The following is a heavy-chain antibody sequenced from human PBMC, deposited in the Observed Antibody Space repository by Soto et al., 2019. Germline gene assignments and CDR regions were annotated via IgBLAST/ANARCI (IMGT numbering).Heavy chain of an antibody. J-gene: IGHJ4*02. CDR1: GFTFSSYG. Sequence: PGGSLRLSCAASGFTFSSYGMHWVRQAPGKGLEWVAVISYDGSNKYYADSVKGRFTISRDNSKNTLYLQMNSLRAEDTAVYYCAKGMQNYYGSSGLDYWGQGTLVTVSS. V-gene: IGHV3-30*18. CDR3: AKGMQNYYGSSGLDY. D-gene: IGHD3-10*01. CDR2: ISYDGSNK.